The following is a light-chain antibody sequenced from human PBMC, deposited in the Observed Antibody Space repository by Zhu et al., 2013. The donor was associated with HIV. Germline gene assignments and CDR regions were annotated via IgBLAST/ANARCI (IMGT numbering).Light chain of an antibody. CDR2: GND. CDR3: GSRDTNNHAI. CDR1: TLRNSF. J-gene: IGLJ2*01. Sequence: TQDPDVSVSLGQTVTITCQGHTLRNSFVSWYQQKPGQAPILIFYGNDNRPAGVPDRFSASMSGATTSLIITGARADDEAEYYCGSRDTNNHAIFGGGTK. V-gene: IGLV3-19*01.